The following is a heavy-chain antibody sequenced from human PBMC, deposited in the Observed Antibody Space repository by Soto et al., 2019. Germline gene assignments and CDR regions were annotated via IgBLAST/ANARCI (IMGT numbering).Heavy chain of an antibody. CDR2: IIPILGIA. CDR1: GGTFSSYT. J-gene: IGHJ4*02. CDR3: ARVGADMYYFEY. Sequence: QVQLVQSGAEVKKPGSSVKVSCKASGGTFSSYTISWVRQAPGQGLEWMGRIIPILGIANYAQKYQGRVTITADNSTRTAYMELSSLRSEDTAVYYCARVGADMYYFEYWGQGTLVTVSS. V-gene: IGHV1-69*02. D-gene: IGHD3-16*01.